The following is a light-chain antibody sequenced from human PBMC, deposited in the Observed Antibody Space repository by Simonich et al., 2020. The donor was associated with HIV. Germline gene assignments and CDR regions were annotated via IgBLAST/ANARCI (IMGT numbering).Light chain of an antibody. CDR1: SGSVSTNYY. CDR2: STN. J-gene: IGLJ3*02. Sequence: QTVVTQEPSFSVSPGGTVTLTCGLSSGSVSTNYYPSWYQQTPVPAPRTLIYSTNTRSSGVPNRFSGSILGNKAALTSTGAQADDESDYYCVLYMGSGIWVFGGGTKLTVL. CDR3: VLYMGSGIWV. V-gene: IGLV8-61*01.